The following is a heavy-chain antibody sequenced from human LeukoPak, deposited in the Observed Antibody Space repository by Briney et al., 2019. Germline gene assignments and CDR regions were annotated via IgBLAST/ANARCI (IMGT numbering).Heavy chain of an antibody. V-gene: IGHV3-30*18. CDR1: GFTFSSYG. J-gene: IGHJ6*04. Sequence: GGSLRLSCAASGFTFSSYGMHWVRQAPGKGLEGVAVISYDGSNKYYADSVKGRFTISRDNSKNTLYLQMNSLRAEDTAVYYCAKIGPLVVVVPAAPDEYGMDVWGKGTTVTVSS. D-gene: IGHD2-2*01. CDR3: AKIGPLVVVVPAAPDEYGMDV. CDR2: ISYDGSNK.